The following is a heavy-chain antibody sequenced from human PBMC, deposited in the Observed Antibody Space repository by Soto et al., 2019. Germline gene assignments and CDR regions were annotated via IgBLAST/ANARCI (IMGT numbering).Heavy chain of an antibody. CDR2: IIPIFCTA. J-gene: IGHJ6*02. CDR3: ARLHTPVYCWSFPLYCYYGMDV. CDR1: GGTFSSYA. V-gene: IGHV1-69*13. D-gene: IGHD2-8*01. Sequence: SVKVSCKACGGTFSSYAISWVRQAPGQGLEWMGGIIPIFCTANYAQKFQGRVTNTADEYTSTAYMELSSLKSEDTAVYYCARLHTPVYCWSFPLYCYYGMDVWGQGTTVTVSS.